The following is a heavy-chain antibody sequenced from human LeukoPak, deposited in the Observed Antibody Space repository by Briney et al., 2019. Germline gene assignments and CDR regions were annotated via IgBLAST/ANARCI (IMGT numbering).Heavy chain of an antibody. CDR3: ARAYSVYFYYYYMDV. CDR2: INSDGSST. Sequence: LSGGSLRLSCAASGFTFSSYWMHWVRQAPGKGLLWVSRINSDGSSTSYADSVKGRFTISRDNAKNTLYLQMNSLRAEDTAVYYCARAYSVYFYYYYMDVWGKGTTVTVSS. V-gene: IGHV3-74*01. J-gene: IGHJ6*03. D-gene: IGHD2-15*01. CDR1: GFTFSSYW.